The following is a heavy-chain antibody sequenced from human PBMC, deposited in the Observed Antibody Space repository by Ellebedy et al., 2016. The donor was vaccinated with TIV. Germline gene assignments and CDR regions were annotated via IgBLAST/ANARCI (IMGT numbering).Heavy chain of an antibody. V-gene: IGHV4-39*01. CDR1: GGSISSSSYY. CDR3: GRQSSYYYDSSGYYPSPHCDY. J-gene: IGHJ4*02. CDR2: IYYSGST. Sequence: SETLSLTXTVSGGSISSSSYYWGWIRQPPGRGLEWIGSIYYSGSTYYNPSLKSRVSISVDTSKNQFSLKLRSVTAADTAVYYCGRQSSYYYDSSGYYPSPHCDYWGQGTLVTVSS. D-gene: IGHD3-22*01.